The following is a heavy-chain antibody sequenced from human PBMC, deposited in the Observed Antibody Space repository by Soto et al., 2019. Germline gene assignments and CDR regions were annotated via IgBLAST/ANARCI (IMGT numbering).Heavy chain of an antibody. Sequence: GESLNLSCTGSGSSFTSNWIGWVPPMPGKGLEXMGIIYPGDSDTRYSPSFQGQVTISADKSISTAYLQWSSLKASDTAMYYCASGSALYYDILTGYSDYYYYGMDGWGQGTTVTGSS. J-gene: IGHJ6*02. CDR2: IYPGDSDT. D-gene: IGHD3-9*01. CDR1: GSSFTSNW. CDR3: ASGSALYYDILTGYSDYYYYGMDG. V-gene: IGHV5-51*01.